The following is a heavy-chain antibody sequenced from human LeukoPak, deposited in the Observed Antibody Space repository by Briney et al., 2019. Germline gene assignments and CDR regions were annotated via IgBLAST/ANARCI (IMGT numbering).Heavy chain of an antibody. CDR1: GYTFTDYT. D-gene: IGHD3-22*01. V-gene: IGHV1-3*01. Sequence: GASVKVSCKASGYTFTDYTMHWLRQAPGQGLDWMGWINGGSGYTKYSPEFQGRVTITRDTSASTAYMELSSLRSEDTAVYYCANPRYDSSGYYYVDWGQGTLVTVSS. J-gene: IGHJ4*02. CDR3: ANPRYDSSGYYYVD. CDR2: INGGSGYT.